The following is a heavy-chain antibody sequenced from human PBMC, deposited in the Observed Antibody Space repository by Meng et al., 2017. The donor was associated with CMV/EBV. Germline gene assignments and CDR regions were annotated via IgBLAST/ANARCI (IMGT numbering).Heavy chain of an antibody. V-gene: IGHV3-48*04. CDR3: ARDRITIFGVVIRPVDYYYGMDV. D-gene: IGHD3-3*01. Sequence: GESLKISCAASGFTFSTYWMTWVRQAPGKGLEWVSYISSSGSTIYYADSVKGRFTISRDNAKNSLYLQMNSLRAEDTAVYYCARDRITIFGVVIRPVDYYYGMDVWGQGTTVTVSS. CDR1: GFTFSTYW. CDR2: ISSSGSTI. J-gene: IGHJ6*02.